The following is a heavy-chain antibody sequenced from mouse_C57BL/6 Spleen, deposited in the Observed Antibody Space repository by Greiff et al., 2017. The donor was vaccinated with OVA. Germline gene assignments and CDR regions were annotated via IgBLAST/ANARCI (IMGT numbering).Heavy chain of an antibody. V-gene: IGHV5-4*01. CDR1: GFTFSSYA. J-gene: IGHJ2*01. CDR2: ISDGGSYT. Sequence: EVQVVESGGGLVKPGGSLKLSCAASGFTFSSYAMSWVRQTPEKRLEWVATISDGGSYTYYPDNVKGRFTISRDNAKNNLYLQMSHLKSEDTAMYYCTRGDLTPFDYWGQGTTLTVSS. D-gene: IGHD4-1*01. CDR3: TRGDLTPFDY.